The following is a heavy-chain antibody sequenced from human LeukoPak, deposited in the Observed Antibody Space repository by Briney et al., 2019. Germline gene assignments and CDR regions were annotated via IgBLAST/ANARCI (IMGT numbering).Heavy chain of an antibody. V-gene: IGHV3-30*02. CDR2: IRYDGSNK. Sequence: GGSLRLSCAASGFTFSSYGMHWVCQAPGKGLEWVAFIRYDGSNKYYADSVKGRFTISRDNSKNTLYLQMNSLRAEDTAVYYCAKDLVATFPNWFDPWGQGTLVTVSS. D-gene: IGHD5-12*01. CDR1: GFTFSSYG. J-gene: IGHJ5*02. CDR3: AKDLVATFPNWFDP.